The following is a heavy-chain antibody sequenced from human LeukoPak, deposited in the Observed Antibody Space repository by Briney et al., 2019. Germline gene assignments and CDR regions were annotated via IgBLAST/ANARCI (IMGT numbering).Heavy chain of an antibody. D-gene: IGHD4/OR15-4a*01. CDR2: IYSDNT. Sequence: GGSLRLPCTVSGFTVSSNSMSWVRQAPGKGLEWVSFIYSDNTHYSYSVKGRFTISRDNSKNTLYLQMNSLRAEDTAVYYCARRAGAYSHPYDYWGQGTLVTVSS. J-gene: IGHJ4*02. V-gene: IGHV3-53*01. CDR1: GFTVSSNS. CDR3: ARRAGAYSHPYDY.